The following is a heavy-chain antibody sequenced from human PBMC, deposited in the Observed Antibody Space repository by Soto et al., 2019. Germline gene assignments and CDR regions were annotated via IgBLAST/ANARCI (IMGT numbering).Heavy chain of an antibody. J-gene: IGHJ5*02. V-gene: IGHV3-23*01. CDR3: AKDYASTWYWYFDP. D-gene: IGHD6-13*01. CDR2: ISGSGDKT. CDR1: GFSFSNFA. Sequence: GVLRLSCAASGFSFSNFAMSWVRQAPGTGLEWVSSISGSGDKTYYLDSVKGRFTISRDNSKNTLYLHMNSLGAEDTAVYFCAKDYASTWYWYFDPWGQGTLVTV.